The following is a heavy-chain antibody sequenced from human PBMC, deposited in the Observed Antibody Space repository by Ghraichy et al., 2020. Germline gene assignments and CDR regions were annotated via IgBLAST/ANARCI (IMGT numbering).Heavy chain of an antibody. Sequence: SETLSLTCTVSGGSMRSYFWSWIRLPPGKGLEWIGYIYFGGSTTYNPSLSGRVTMSVDTSKNQFSLKLKSVTAADTAVYYCASSRFSTFGSDYYYGMDVWGQGTTVTVSS. J-gene: IGHJ6*02. V-gene: IGHV4-59*01. CDR3: ASSRFSTFGSDYYYGMDV. CDR1: GGSMRSYF. D-gene: IGHD3-16*01. CDR2: IYFGGST.